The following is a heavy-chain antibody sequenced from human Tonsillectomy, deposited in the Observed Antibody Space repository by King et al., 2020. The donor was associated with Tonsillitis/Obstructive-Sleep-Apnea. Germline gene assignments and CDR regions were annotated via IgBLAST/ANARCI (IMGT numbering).Heavy chain of an antibody. D-gene: IGHD5-24*01. CDR1: EFSFTSYW. CDR2: VDPSDSYT. V-gene: IGHV5-10-1*03. CDR3: AKQTRDGYKDVRGGLDV. Sequence: VQLVESGAEVKKPGESVLLSCKGSEFSFTSYWINWMRQMPGKGLEWMGRVDPSDSYTNYNPSFQGPITISAARSINTAYLEWSSLRASDTAIYYCAKQTRDGYKDVRGGLDVWGQGTTVTVSS. J-gene: IGHJ6*02.